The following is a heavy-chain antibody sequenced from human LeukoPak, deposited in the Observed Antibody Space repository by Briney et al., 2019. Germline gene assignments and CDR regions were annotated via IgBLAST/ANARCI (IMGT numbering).Heavy chain of an antibody. V-gene: IGHV3-23*01. D-gene: IGHD3-10*01. Sequence: GGSLRLSCAASGFTFSSYATSWVRQAPGKGLEWVSAISGSGGSTYYADSVKGRFTISRDNSKNTLYLQMNSLRAEDTAVYYCAKGGAVDYGSGSYYNYYYYGMDAWGQGTTVTVSS. J-gene: IGHJ6*02. CDR1: GFTFSSYA. CDR3: AKGGAVDYGSGSYYNYYYYGMDA. CDR2: ISGSGGST.